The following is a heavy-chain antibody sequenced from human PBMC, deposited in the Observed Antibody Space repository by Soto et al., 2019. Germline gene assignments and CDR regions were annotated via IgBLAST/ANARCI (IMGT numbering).Heavy chain of an antibody. CDR2: INSDGSNT. J-gene: IGHJ6*03. D-gene: IGHD4-4*01. CDR3: ARGAQFQYYMDV. CDR1: GFTFYNHW. V-gene: IGHV3-74*01. Sequence: EVQLVESGGDLVQTGGSLRLSCAASGFTFYNHWMHGVRQAPGKGLVWVSRINSDGSNTNYADSVRGRFTISRDNAKNTVYLQVNTLRVEDTAVYFCARGAQFQYYMDVLGKGTAVTVSS.